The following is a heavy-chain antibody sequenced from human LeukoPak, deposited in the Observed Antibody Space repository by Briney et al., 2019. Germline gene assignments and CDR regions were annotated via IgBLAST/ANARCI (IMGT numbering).Heavy chain of an antibody. V-gene: IGHV4-34*01. D-gene: IGHD6-13*01. J-gene: IGHJ4*02. CDR2: INHSGST. CDR3: ARAKPGIAAAGLFDY. CDR1: GGSFSGYY. Sequence: SETLSLTCAVYGGSFSGYYWSWIRQPPGKGLEWIGEINHSGSTNYNPSLKSRVTISVDTSKNQFSLKLCSVTAADTAVYYCARAKPGIAAAGLFDYWGQGTLVTVSS.